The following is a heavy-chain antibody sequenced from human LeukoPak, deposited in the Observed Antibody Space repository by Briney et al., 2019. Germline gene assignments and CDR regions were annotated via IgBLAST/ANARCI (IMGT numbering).Heavy chain of an antibody. CDR1: GGSISSSSYY. V-gene: IGHV4-39*01. D-gene: IGHD3-10*01. CDR2: IYYSGST. Sequence: PSETLSLTCTVSGGSISSSSYYWGWIRQPPGKGLEWIGGIYYSGSTYYNPSLKSRVTISIDTSKNQFSLKLSSVTAADTAVYYCARPESYYYGSGSHPNWFDPWGQGTLVTVSS. CDR3: ARPESYYYGSGSHPNWFDP. J-gene: IGHJ5*02.